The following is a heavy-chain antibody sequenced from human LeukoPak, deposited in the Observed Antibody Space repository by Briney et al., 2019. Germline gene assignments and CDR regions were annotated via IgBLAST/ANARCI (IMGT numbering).Heavy chain of an antibody. D-gene: IGHD6-6*01. Sequence: GGSLRLSCAASGFTFSSYAMHWVRQAPGKGLEWVAVISYDGSNKYYADSVKGRFTISRDNYKHTLSLKMHSLRAEDTAVYHCARASPRQLIYDYWGQGTLVTVSS. CDR3: ARASPRQLIYDY. V-gene: IGHV3-30-3*01. J-gene: IGHJ4*02. CDR1: GFTFSSYA. CDR2: ISYDGSNK.